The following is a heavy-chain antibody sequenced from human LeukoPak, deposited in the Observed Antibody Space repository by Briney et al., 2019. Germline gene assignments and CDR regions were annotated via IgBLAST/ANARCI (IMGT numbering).Heavy chain of an antibody. J-gene: IGHJ4*02. V-gene: IGHV3-74*01. CDR3: AKMGSGWYGIDY. CDR1: GFTFSSYW. Sequence: PGGSLRLSCAASGFTFSSYWMHWVRQTPGKGLVWVSRINSDGSSTSYADSAKGRFTISRDNAKNTLYLQMTSLSADDTAVYYCAKMGSGWYGIDYWGQGTLVTVSS. CDR2: INSDGSST. D-gene: IGHD6-19*01.